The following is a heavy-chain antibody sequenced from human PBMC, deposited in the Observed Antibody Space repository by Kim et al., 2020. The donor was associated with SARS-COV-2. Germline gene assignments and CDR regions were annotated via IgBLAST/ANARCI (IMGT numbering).Heavy chain of an antibody. D-gene: IGHD6-13*01. CDR3: ASTLEIAAAGTGMDV. V-gene: IGHV4-59*08. Sequence: SETLSLTCTVSGGSISSYYWSWIRQPPGKGLEWIGYIYYSGSTNYNPSLKSRVTISVDTSKNQFSLKLSSVTAAYTAVYYCASTLEIAAAGTGMDVWGQGTTVTVSS. CDR1: GGSISSYY. CDR2: IYYSGST. J-gene: IGHJ6*02.